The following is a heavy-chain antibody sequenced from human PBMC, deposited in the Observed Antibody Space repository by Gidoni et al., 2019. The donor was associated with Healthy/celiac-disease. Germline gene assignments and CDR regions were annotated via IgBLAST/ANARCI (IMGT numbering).Heavy chain of an antibody. Sequence: EVQLLESGGGLVQPGGSLRLSCAASGFTFSSYALSVVRQAPGKGLEWVSAISGSGGSTYYADSVKGRFTISRDNSKNTLYLQMNSLRAEDTAVYYCAKDRGVYGDGFDYWGQGTLVTVSS. J-gene: IGHJ4*02. V-gene: IGHV3-23*01. CDR3: AKDRGVYGDGFDY. CDR1: GFTFSSYA. CDR2: ISGSGGST. D-gene: IGHD3-10*01.